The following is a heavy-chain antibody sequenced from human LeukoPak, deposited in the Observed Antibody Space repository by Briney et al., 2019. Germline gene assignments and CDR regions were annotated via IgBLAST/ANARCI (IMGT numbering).Heavy chain of an antibody. CDR3: AVGITILGVAASFDS. J-gene: IGHJ4*02. CDR1: GASYNAYY. Sequence: KTSETLSLTCAVYGASYNAYYWCWIRQPPGKGLEWIGDIDHRGTATYNPSLKSRLSISAHASKIQFSLKLNSVTDADTAVYYCAVGITILGVAASFDSWGQGNLVIVSS. D-gene: IGHD3-3*01. CDR2: IDHRGTA. V-gene: IGHV4-34*01.